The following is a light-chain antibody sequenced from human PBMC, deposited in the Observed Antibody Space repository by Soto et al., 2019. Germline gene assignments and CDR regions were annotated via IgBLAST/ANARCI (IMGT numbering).Light chain of an antibody. CDR2: KAS. V-gene: IGKV1-5*03. CDR1: KTISSW. CDR3: QHYNSYSEA. Sequence: DIQMTQSPSTLSGSVGDRVTITCRASKTISSWLAWYQQKPGKAPKLLIYKASTLKSGVPSRFSGSGSGTEFTLTISSLQPDDFATYYCQHYNSYSEAFGQGTVVELK. J-gene: IGKJ1*01.